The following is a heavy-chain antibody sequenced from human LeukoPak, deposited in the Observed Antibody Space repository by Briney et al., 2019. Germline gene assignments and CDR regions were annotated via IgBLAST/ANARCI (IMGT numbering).Heavy chain of an antibody. CDR3: ARDLGDSSGYLISDY. Sequence: ASVKVSCKASGYTFSDYYMHWVRQAPGQGLEWMGWINPNSGGTNYAQKFQGRVTMTRDTSISTAYMELSRLRSDDTAVYYCARDLGDSSGYLISDYWGQGTLVTVSS. CDR1: GYTFSDYY. J-gene: IGHJ4*02. V-gene: IGHV1-2*02. CDR2: INPNSGGT. D-gene: IGHD3-22*01.